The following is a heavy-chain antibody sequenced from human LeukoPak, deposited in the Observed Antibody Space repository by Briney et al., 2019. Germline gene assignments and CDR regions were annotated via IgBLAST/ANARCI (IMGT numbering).Heavy chain of an antibody. V-gene: IGHV3-53*01. D-gene: IGHD1-26*01. CDR2: VFSGGTT. J-gene: IGHJ4*02. CDR1: GFTFSSYS. CDR3: ARGSRSPSGTYHYYFDY. Sequence: PGGSLRLSCAASGFTFSSYSMNWVRQAPGKGLEWVSVVFSGGTTYYADSVKGRFTISRDNSKNTLYLQMNSLRAEDTAVYYCARGSRSPSGTYHYYFDYWGQGTLVTVSS.